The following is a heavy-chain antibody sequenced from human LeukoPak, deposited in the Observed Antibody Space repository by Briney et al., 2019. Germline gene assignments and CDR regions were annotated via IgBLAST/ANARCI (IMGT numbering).Heavy chain of an antibody. J-gene: IGHJ4*02. Sequence: SETLSLTCAVYGGSFSGYYWSWIRQPPGKGLEWIGYIYYSGSTNYNPSLKSRVTISVDTSKNQFSLKLSSVTAADTAVYYCARTEEQQLAIDYWGQGTLVTVSS. V-gene: IGHV4-59*01. CDR3: ARTEEQQLAIDY. D-gene: IGHD6-13*01. CDR1: GGSFSGYY. CDR2: IYYSGST.